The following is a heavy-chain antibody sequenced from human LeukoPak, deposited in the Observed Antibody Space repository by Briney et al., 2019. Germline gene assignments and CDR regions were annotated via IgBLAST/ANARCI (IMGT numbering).Heavy chain of an antibody. D-gene: IGHD4-23*01. V-gene: IGHV3-48*03. CDR1: GFTFSSYE. CDR3: ASLADYGGSYYFDY. Sequence: PGGSLRLSCAASGFTFSSYEMNWVRQAPGKGLEWVSYISSSGSTIYYADSVKGRFTISRDNAKNSLYLQMNSLRAEDTAVYYCASLADYGGSYYFDYWGQGTLVTVSS. CDR2: ISSSGSTI. J-gene: IGHJ4*02.